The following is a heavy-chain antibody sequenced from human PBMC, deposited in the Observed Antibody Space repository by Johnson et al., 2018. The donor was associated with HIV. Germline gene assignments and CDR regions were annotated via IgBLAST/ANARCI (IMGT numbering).Heavy chain of an antibody. CDR3: AKDYHDDYGGNYHDAFDI. Sequence: VQLVESGGGLVQPGGSLRLSCAASGFTFSNYAMSWVRQAPGRGLEWVSSISGSGRSKYYADSVKGRCNISRDNSKNTLYLQMNSLRVEDTAVYYCAKDYHDDYGGNYHDAFDIWGQGTMVTVSS. CDR2: ISGSGRSK. D-gene: IGHD4-23*01. V-gene: IGHV3-23*04. CDR1: GFTFSNYA. J-gene: IGHJ3*02.